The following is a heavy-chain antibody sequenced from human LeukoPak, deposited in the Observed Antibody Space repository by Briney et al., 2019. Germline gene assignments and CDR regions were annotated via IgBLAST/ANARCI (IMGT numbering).Heavy chain of an antibody. Sequence: PGGSLRLSCAASGFTFSSYSMNWVRQAPGKGLEWVSSISSSSSYIYYADSVKGRFTISRDNAKNSLYLQMNSLRAEDTAVYYCGRGGLVPVAPFDSGGREPLVPVPS. V-gene: IGHV3-21*01. CDR2: ISSSSSYI. CDR3: GRGGLVPVAPFDS. D-gene: IGHD6-19*01. J-gene: IGHJ4*02. CDR1: GFTFSSYS.